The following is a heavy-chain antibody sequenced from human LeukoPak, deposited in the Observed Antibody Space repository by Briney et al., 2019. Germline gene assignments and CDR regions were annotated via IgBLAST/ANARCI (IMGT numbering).Heavy chain of an antibody. Sequence: SVKVSXKASGGTFRSYAISWVRQAPGQGLEWMGGIIPIFGTANYAQKFQGRVTITADESTSTAYMELSSLRSEDTAVYYCARGIWDSSGYYFDYWGQGTLVTVSS. CDR3: ARGIWDSSGYYFDY. D-gene: IGHD3-22*01. CDR2: IIPIFGTA. V-gene: IGHV1-69*01. J-gene: IGHJ4*02. CDR1: GGTFRSYA.